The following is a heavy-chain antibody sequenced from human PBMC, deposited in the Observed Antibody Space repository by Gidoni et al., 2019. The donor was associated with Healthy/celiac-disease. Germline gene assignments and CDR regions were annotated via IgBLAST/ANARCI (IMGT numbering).Heavy chain of an antibody. V-gene: IGHV1-58*03. CDR1: GFTLTHSA. Sequence: QMPLVQSGPEVKKPGTSVRVSCKASGFTLTHSAVQWVRQTRGQGLEWIGWIVVGSANTAYAQNFQGRFTFSSDMSTGTAYMELSSLRSEDTAMYYCARTGSHADFDYWGQGTLVTVSS. J-gene: IGHJ4*02. CDR2: IVVGSANT. D-gene: IGHD3-10*01. CDR3: ARTGSHADFDY.